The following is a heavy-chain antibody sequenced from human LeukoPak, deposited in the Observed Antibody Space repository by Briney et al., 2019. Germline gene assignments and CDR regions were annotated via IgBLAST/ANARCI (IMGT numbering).Heavy chain of an antibody. CDR2: IIPIFGTA. Sequence: GASVEVSCKASGGTFSSYAISWVRQAPGQGLEWMGGIIPIFGTANYAQKFQGRVTITADESTSTAYMELSSLRSEDTAVYYCARVGEVYQLLLGSFDYWGQGTLVTVSS. J-gene: IGHJ4*02. CDR3: ARVGEVYQLLLGSFDY. V-gene: IGHV1-69*01. D-gene: IGHD2-2*01. CDR1: GGTFSSYA.